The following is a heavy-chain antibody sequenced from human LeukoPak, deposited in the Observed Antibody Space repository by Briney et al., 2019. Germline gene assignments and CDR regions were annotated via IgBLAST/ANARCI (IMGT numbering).Heavy chain of an antibody. CDR3: ARGYYYDSSGYFDY. V-gene: IGHV1-69*04. CDR2: IIPILGIA. J-gene: IGHJ4*02. D-gene: IGHD3-22*01. Sequence: ASVKVSCKASGYTFTSYGISWVRQAPGQGLEWMGRIIPILGIANYAQKFQGRVTITADKSTSTAYMELSSLRSEDTAVYYCARGYYYDSSGYFDYWGQGTLVTVSS. CDR1: GYTFTSYG.